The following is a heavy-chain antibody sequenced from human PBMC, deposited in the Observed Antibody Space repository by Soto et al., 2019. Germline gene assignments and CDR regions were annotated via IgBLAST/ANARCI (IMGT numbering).Heavy chain of an antibody. CDR2: INHSGST. D-gene: IGHD6-19*01. V-gene: IGHV4-34*01. CDR3: ASLKARAVAGTWDYYYYGMDV. Sequence: SETLSLTCAVYGGSFSGYYWSWIRQPPGKGLEWIGEINHSGSTNYNPSLKSRVTISVDTSKNQFSLKLSSVTAADTAVYYCASLKARAVAGTWDYYYYGMDVWGQGTTVTVSS. CDR1: GGSFSGYY. J-gene: IGHJ6*02.